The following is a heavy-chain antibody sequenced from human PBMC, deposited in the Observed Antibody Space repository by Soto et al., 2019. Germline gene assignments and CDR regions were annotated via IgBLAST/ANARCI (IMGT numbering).Heavy chain of an antibody. CDR1: GGSVSSYY. CDR3: ARGSVVQYWYFDL. Sequence: SETLSLTCTVSGGSVSSYYWSWIRQPPGKELEWIGYIYYRGSPDYNPSLKSRVTISLDTSKNQFSLKLGSVTAADAAVYYCARGSVVQYWYFDLWGRGTLVTVSS. J-gene: IGHJ2*01. V-gene: IGHV4-59*02. D-gene: IGHD2-15*01. CDR2: IYYRGSP.